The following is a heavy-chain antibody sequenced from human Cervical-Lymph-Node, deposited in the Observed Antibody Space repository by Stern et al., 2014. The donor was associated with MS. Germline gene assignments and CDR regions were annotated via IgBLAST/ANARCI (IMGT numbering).Heavy chain of an antibody. CDR3: ARERDNSYAFDS. J-gene: IGHJ4*02. D-gene: IGHD3-16*01. CDR2: ISPMFGRA. Sequence: DQLVESGAEMRKPGSSVRVSCKASGGIFSTSVISWLRQAPGQGLEWMGGISPMFGRANYAQKFQGSVTITADESTSTVYMGLTSLRSEDTAVYYCARERDNSYAFDSWGQGTLVTVSS. CDR1: GGIFSTSV. V-gene: IGHV1-69*01.